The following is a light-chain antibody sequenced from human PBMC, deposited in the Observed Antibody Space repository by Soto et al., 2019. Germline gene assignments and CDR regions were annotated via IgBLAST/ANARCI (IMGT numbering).Light chain of an antibody. J-gene: IGLJ2*01. V-gene: IGLV2-14*01. Sequence: QSALTQPASVSGSPGQSIAISCTGSRSDVGGYKYVSWYQQYPGKAPKLMIYEVSNRPSEISKRFSGSKSGNTAFLTISGLQTDDEADYYCSAYTSSSTWVFGGGTKLTVL. CDR2: EVS. CDR3: SAYTSSSTWV. CDR1: RSDVGGYKY.